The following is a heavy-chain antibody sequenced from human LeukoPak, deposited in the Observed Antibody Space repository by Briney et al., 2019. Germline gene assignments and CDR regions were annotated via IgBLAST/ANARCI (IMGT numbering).Heavy chain of an antibody. J-gene: IGHJ4*02. CDR1: GGSFSGYY. CDR3: AIPPLYYGSGSYYY. V-gene: IGHV4-34*01. D-gene: IGHD3-10*01. CDR2: INHSGST. Sequence: SETLSLTCAVYGGSFSGYYWSWIRQPPGKGLEWIGEINHSGSTNYNPSLKSRVTISVDTSKNQFSLKLSSVTAADTAVYYCAIPPLYYGSGSYYYWGQGTLVTVSS.